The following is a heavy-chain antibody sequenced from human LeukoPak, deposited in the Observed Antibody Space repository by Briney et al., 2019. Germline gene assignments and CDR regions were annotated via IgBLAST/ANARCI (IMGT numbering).Heavy chain of an antibody. J-gene: IGHJ6*02. D-gene: IGHD6-19*01. CDR3: ARGEGGQWLVTSYYGLDV. CDR1: GYTFTSHY. V-gene: IGHV1-46*01. Sequence: ASVKVSCKASGYTFTSHYMHWVRQAPGQGLEWMGIINPSGGSTSYAQKFQGRVTMTRDTSTSTVYMELSSLRSEDTAVYYCARGEGGQWLVTSYYGLDVWGQGTTVTVSS. CDR2: INPSGGST.